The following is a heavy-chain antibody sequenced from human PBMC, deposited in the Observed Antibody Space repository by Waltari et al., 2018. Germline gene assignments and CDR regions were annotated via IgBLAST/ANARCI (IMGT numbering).Heavy chain of an antibody. CDR2: IYYSGGT. Sequence: QLQLQESGPGLVKPSETLSLTCTVSGGSISSSSYYWGWIRQPPGKGLEWIGSIYYSGGTYYNPSLKSRVTISVDTSKNQFSLKLSSVTAADTAVYYCVSVLRSPHYYYYYYMDVWGKGTTVTISS. CDR1: GGSISSSSYY. CDR3: VSVLRSPHYYYYYYMDV. V-gene: IGHV4-39*07. D-gene: IGHD5-12*01. J-gene: IGHJ6*03.